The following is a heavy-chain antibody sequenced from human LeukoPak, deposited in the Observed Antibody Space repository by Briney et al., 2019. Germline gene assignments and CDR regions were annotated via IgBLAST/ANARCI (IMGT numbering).Heavy chain of an antibody. V-gene: IGHV3-23*01. CDR2: ISGSGGST. CDR3: ATSSLEPRNYYYMDV. D-gene: IGHD6-13*01. Sequence: PGGSLRLSCAASGFTFSSYWMSWVRQAPGKGLEWVSAISGSGGSTYYADSVKGRFTISRDNSKNTLYLQMNSLRAEDTAVYYCATSSLEPRNYYYMDVWGKGTTVTVSS. CDR1: GFTFSSYW. J-gene: IGHJ6*03.